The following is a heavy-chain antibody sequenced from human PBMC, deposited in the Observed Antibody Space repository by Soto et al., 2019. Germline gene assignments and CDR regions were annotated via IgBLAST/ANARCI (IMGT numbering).Heavy chain of an antibody. CDR3: ARDDYGDYSYFDY. Sequence: QVQQVESGGGVVQPGRSLRLSCAASGFTFSSYGMHWVRQAPGKGLERVAVIWYDGSNKYYADSVKGRFTISRDNSKNKLYLQMNSLRVDDTAVYYCARDDYGDYSYFDYWGQGTLVTVSS. V-gene: IGHV3-33*01. CDR2: IWYDGSNK. D-gene: IGHD4-17*01. J-gene: IGHJ4*02. CDR1: GFTFSSYG.